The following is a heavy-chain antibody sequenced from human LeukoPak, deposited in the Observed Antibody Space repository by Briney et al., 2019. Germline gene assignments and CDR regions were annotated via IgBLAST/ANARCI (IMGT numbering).Heavy chain of an antibody. Sequence: VASVKVSCKASGYTFTGYYMHWVRQAPGQGLEWMGWINPNSGGTNYAQKFQGWVTMTRDTSISTAYMELSRLRSDDTAVYYCARAGYDILTGYPYYYYGMDVWGQGTTVTVSS. V-gene: IGHV1-2*04. CDR2: INPNSGGT. CDR3: ARAGYDILTGYPYYYYGMDV. D-gene: IGHD3-9*01. CDR1: GYTFTGYY. J-gene: IGHJ6*02.